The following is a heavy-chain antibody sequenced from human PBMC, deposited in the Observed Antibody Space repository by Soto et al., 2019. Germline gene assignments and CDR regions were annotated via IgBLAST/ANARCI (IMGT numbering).Heavy chain of an antibody. J-gene: IGHJ6*02. CDR2: ISAYNGNT. CDR3: ARVLYGEPYYYYGMDV. D-gene: IGHD4-17*01. Sequence: ASVKVSCKASGYTFTSYGISWVRQAPGQGLEWMGWISAYNGNTNYAQRLQGRVTMTTDTSTSTAYMELRSLRSDDTAVYYCARVLYGEPYYYYGMDVWDQGTTVTSP. V-gene: IGHV1-18*04. CDR1: GYTFTSYG.